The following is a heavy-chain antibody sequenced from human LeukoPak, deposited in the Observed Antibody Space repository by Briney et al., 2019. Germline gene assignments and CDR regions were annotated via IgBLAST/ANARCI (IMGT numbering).Heavy chain of an antibody. CDR1: GFTFSRYW. J-gene: IGHJ4*02. CDR2: IKPDGSEK. V-gene: IGHV3-7*04. Sequence: PGGSLRLSCAASGFTFSRYWMSWVRQAPGKGLEWVANIKPDGSEKYFVDSVRGRFTISRDNAMNSLYLQMNSLRAEDTAMYFCARWGGGFDYWGQGTLVTVSS. D-gene: IGHD3-16*01. CDR3: ARWGGGFDY.